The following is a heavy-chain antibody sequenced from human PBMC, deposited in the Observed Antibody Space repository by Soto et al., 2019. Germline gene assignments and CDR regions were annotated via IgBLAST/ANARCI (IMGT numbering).Heavy chain of an antibody. D-gene: IGHD3-9*01. Sequence: SETLSLTCTVSGGSISSYYWSWIRQPPGKGLEWIGYIYYSGSTNYNPSLKSRVTISVDTSKNQFSLKLSSVTAADTAVYYCARHKKYYDILTVYLGFEYYYGMDVWGQGTTVTVSS. V-gene: IGHV4-59*08. CDR3: ARHKKYYDILTVYLGFEYYYGMDV. J-gene: IGHJ6*02. CDR1: GGSISSYY. CDR2: IYYSGST.